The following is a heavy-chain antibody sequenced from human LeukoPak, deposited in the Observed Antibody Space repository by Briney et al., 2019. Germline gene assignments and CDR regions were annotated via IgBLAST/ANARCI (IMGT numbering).Heavy chain of an antibody. Sequence: SETLSLTCAVYGGSFSGYFWSWIRQPPGKGLEWIGEINHSGSTNYNPSLKSRVTISVDTSKNQFSLKLSSVTAADTAVYYCASGSGALYYFDYWGQGTLVTVS. V-gene: IGHV4-34*01. CDR3: ASGSGALYYFDY. D-gene: IGHD6-19*01. CDR1: GGSFSGYF. J-gene: IGHJ4*02. CDR2: INHSGST.